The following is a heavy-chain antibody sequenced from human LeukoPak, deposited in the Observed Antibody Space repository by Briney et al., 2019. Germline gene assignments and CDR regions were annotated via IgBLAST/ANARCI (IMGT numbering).Heavy chain of an antibody. D-gene: IGHD6-19*01. CDR2: ISSDGSNK. CDR1: GFTFSSYG. Sequence: GGSLILSCAASGFTFSSYGMYWVRQAPGKGLEWVAVISSDGSNKYYVDSVKGRFTISRHNSKNTLYLQMNSLRAEDTAVYYCAKDPIPVAGSNYYRMDVWGQGTTV. V-gene: IGHV3-30*18. J-gene: IGHJ6*02. CDR3: AKDPIPVAGSNYYRMDV.